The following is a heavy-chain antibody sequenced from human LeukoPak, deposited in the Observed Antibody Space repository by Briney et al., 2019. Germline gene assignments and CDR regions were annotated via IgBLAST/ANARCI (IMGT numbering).Heavy chain of an antibody. J-gene: IGHJ5*02. CDR1: GGSFSGYY. V-gene: IGHV4-34*01. CDR2: INHSGST. D-gene: IGHD3-10*01. Sequence: SGTLSLTCAVYGGSFSGYYWSWIRQPPGKGLEWIGEINHSGSTNYNPSLKSRVTISVDTSKNQFSLKLSSVTAADTAVYYCARGLGYYGSGSHRWGQGTLVTVSS. CDR3: ARGLGYYGSGSHR.